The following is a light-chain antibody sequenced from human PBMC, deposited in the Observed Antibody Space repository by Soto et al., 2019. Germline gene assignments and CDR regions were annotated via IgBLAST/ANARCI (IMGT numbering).Light chain of an antibody. Sequence: QSALTQPASVSGSPGQSITISCTGTSSDVGGYNYVSWYQQHPDKAPKFMIYDVSNRPSGVSNRFSGSKSGNTASLTISGLQAEDEADYYCCSYTNSNTRQIVFGTGTQLTVL. CDR3: CSYTNSNTRQIV. CDR1: SSDVGGYNY. V-gene: IGLV2-14*01. J-gene: IGLJ1*01. CDR2: DVS.